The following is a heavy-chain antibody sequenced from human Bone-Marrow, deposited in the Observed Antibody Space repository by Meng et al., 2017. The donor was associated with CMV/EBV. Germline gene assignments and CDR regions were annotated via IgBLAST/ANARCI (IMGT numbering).Heavy chain of an antibody. CDR3: ARHIDSGSYSGFDY. V-gene: IGHV4-39*01. J-gene: IGHJ4*02. D-gene: IGHD3-10*01. CDR1: GGSISSSSCY. CDR2: IYYSGST. Sequence: GSLRLSCTVSGGSISSSSCYWGWIRQPPGKGLVWIGSIYYSGSTYYNPSLKSRVTISVDTSKNQFSLKLSSVTAADTAVYYCARHIDSGSYSGFDYWGQGTLVTVPS.